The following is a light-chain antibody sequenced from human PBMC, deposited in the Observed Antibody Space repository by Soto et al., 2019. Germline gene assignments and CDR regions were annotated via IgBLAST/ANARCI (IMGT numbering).Light chain of an antibody. V-gene: IGLV4-69*01. CDR2: LNSDGSH. J-gene: IGLJ2*01. Sequence: QLVLTQSPSASASLGASVKLTCTLSSGHSSYAIAWHQQQPEKGPRYLMKLNSDGSHSKGDGIPDRFSGSSSGAERYLTISCLQSEDEADYYCQTWGTGIQVFGGGTKVTVL. CDR1: SGHSSYA. CDR3: QTWGTGIQV.